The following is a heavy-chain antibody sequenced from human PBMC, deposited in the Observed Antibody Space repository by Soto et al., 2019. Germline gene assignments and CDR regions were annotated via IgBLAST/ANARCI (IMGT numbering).Heavy chain of an antibody. CDR1: GFTFDDYA. Sequence: EVQLVESGGGLVQPGRSLRLSCAASGFTFDDYAMHWVRQAPGKGLEWVSGISWNSGSIGYADSVKGRFTISRDNAKNSLYLQMNSLRAEDTALYYCAKDGLAGYSSGWYYFDYWGQGNLVTVSS. D-gene: IGHD6-19*01. CDR2: ISWNSGSI. V-gene: IGHV3-9*01. J-gene: IGHJ4*02. CDR3: AKDGLAGYSSGWYYFDY.